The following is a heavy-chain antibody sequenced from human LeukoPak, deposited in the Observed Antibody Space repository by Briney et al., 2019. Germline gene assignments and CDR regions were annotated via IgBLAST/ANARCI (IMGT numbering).Heavy chain of an antibody. CDR1: GYTFTGYY. CDR3: ARDPPPIRYYYDSSGYYNGY. CDR2: INPNSGGT. Sequence: ASVKVSCKASGYTFTGYYMHWVRQAPGQGLEWMGWINPNSGGTNYAQKFQGRVTMTRDTSISTAYMELSRLRSDDTAVYYCARDPPPIRYYYDSSGYYNGYWGQGTPVTVSS. J-gene: IGHJ4*02. V-gene: IGHV1-2*02. D-gene: IGHD3-22*01.